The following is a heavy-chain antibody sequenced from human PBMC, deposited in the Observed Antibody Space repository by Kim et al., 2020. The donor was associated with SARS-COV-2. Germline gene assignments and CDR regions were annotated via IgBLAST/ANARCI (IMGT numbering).Heavy chain of an antibody. V-gene: IGHV1-46*01. CDR1: GYTFTSYY. J-gene: IGHJ4*02. Sequence: ASVKVSCKASGYTFTSYYMHWVRQAPGQGLEWMGIINPSGGSTSYAQKFQGRVTMTRDTSTSTVYMELSSLRSEDTAVYYCARDPAYYDILTGYYGTLDYWGQGTLVTVSS. D-gene: IGHD3-9*01. CDR3: ARDPAYYDILTGYYGTLDY. CDR2: INPSGGST.